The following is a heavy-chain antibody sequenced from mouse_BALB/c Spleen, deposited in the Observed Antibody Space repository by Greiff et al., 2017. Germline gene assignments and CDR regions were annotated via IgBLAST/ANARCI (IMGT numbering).Heavy chain of an antibody. Sequence: EVLLLQSGGGLVKPGGSLKLSCAASGFTFTSYGMPWVRQTPEKRLEWVATISSGGSYTYYPDSVKGRFTISRDNAKNTLYLQMSSLTSEDAAMYYFARPDSSVYGVAYWGQGTLVTVSA. D-gene: IGHD3-1*01. CDR3: ARPDSSVYGVAY. CDR1: GFTFTSYG. J-gene: IGHJ3*01. CDR2: ISSGGSYT. V-gene: IGHV5-9-3*01.